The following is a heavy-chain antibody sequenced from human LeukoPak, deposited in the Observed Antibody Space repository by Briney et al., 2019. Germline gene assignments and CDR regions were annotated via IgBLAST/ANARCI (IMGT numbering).Heavy chain of an antibody. J-gene: IGHJ5*02. D-gene: IGHD6-13*01. CDR2: IHPNSGDT. CDR1: GYTFTGYY. Sequence: ASVKVSCKASGYTFTGYYMHWVRQAPGQGLEWIGWIHPNSGDTNYAQNFQGRVTMTRDTSISTAYMELSRLRSDDTAVYYCARPTEYHSSRGWFDPWGQGTLVTVSS. CDR3: ARPTEYHSSRGWFDP. V-gene: IGHV1-2*02.